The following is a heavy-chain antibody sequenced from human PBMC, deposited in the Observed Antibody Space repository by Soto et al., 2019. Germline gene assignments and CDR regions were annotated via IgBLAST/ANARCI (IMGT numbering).Heavy chain of an antibody. J-gene: IGHJ3*02. CDR1: GYTFTSYY. D-gene: IGHD3-22*01. CDR2: INPSGGST. Sequence: AASVKVSCKASGYTFTSYYMHWVRQAPGQGLEWMGIINPSGGSTSYAQKFQGRVTMTGDTSTSTVYMELSSLRSEDTAVYYCARDYYYDSSGYRGPGSAFDIWGQGTMVTVSS. CDR3: ARDYYYDSSGYRGPGSAFDI. V-gene: IGHV1-46*01.